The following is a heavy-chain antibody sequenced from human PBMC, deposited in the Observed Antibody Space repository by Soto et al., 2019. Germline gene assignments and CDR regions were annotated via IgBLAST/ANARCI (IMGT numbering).Heavy chain of an antibody. CDR2: INSDGSST. J-gene: IGHJ4*02. Sequence: GGSLRLSCAASGFTFSSYWMHWVRQAPGKGLVWVSRINSDGSSTSCADSVKGRFTISRDNAKNTLYLQMNSLRAEDTVVYYCARDPNWNYPTMFGWGQGTLVTVSS. CDR1: GFTFSSYW. D-gene: IGHD1-7*01. CDR3: ARDPNWNYPTMFG. V-gene: IGHV3-74*01.